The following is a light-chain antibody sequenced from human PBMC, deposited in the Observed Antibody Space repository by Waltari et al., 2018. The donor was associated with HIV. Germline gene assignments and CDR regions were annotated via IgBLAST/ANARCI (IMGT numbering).Light chain of an antibody. CDR2: GAS. Sequence: DIQMTESPSSLSASVGDRVTITCRASQSISSYLNWYQQKLGKAPKLLIYGASSLQSAVPSRFSRSGAGTAFTLTISSLQPEDFATYYCQQSFSTPWTFGQGTKVEIK. CDR3: QQSFSTPWT. CDR1: QSISSY. J-gene: IGKJ1*01. V-gene: IGKV1-39*01.